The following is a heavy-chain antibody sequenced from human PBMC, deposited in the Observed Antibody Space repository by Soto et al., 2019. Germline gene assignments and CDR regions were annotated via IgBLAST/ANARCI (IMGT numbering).Heavy chain of an antibody. V-gene: IGHV5-51*01. D-gene: IGHD6-19*01. CDR1: GYSFTSYW. CDR2: IYPGDSDT. Sequence: PGESLKISCKGSGYSFTSYWIGWVRQMPGKGLGWMGIIYPGDSDTRYSPSFQGQVTISADKSISTAYLQWSSLKASDTAMYYCARVLTIAVAGRGNWFDPWGQGTLVTVSS. J-gene: IGHJ5*02. CDR3: ARVLTIAVAGRGNWFDP.